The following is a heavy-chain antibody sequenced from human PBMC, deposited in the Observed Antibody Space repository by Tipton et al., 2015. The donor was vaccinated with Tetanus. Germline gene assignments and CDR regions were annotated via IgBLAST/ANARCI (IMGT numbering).Heavy chain of an antibody. V-gene: IGHV3-11*01. J-gene: IGHJ4*02. CDR3: ARATGGYRGYDYVDF. CDR1: GFIFSDYY. Sequence: SLRLSCAASGFIFSDYYMSWIRQAPGKGLEWVSYIRSRGDTIYYADSVKGRFTISRDNAKNLVFPQMNSLRAEDTAVYYCARATGGYRGYDYVDFWGQGTLVAVSS. CDR2: IRSRGDTI. D-gene: IGHD5-12*01.